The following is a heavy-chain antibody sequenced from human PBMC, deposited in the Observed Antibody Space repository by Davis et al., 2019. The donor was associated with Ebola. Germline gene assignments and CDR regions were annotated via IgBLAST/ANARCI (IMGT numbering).Heavy chain of an antibody. CDR2: IHFSGTT. CDR1: GGSISAYY. Sequence: MPGGSLRLSCTVSGGSISAYYWSWMRQPPGEGLEWIGYIHFSGTTKYSPSLNSRVTISKDTSKNQFSLKLSSVTAADTAVYYCATGQRLLWFGESTNGGMDVWGKGTTVTVSS. J-gene: IGHJ6*04. V-gene: IGHV4-59*12. D-gene: IGHD3-10*01. CDR3: ATGQRLLWFGESTNGGMDV.